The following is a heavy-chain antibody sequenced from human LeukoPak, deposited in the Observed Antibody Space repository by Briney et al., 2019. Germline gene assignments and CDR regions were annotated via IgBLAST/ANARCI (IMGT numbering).Heavy chain of an antibody. CDR3: ARDRRYYGSGSPRSWFDP. J-gene: IGHJ5*02. CDR1: GYTFTGYY. V-gene: IGHV1-2*02. D-gene: IGHD3-10*01. CDR2: INPNSGGT. Sequence: GASVKVSCKASGYTFTGYYMHWVRQAPGQGLEWMGWINPNSGGTNYAQKFQGRVTMTRDTSISTAYMELSRLRSDDTAVYYCARDRRYYGSGSPRSWFDPWGQGTLVTVSS.